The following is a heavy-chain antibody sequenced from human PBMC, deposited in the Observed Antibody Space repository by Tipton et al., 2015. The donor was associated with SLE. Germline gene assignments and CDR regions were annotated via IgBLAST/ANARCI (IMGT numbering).Heavy chain of an antibody. CDR2: VYYSGST. J-gene: IGHJ2*01. Sequence: TLSLTCTVSGASVGSYAWSWIRQPPGKGLEWIGNVYYSGSTNYNPSLKSRLTISMDRSKSQVSLKLTSVTAADTAVYFCARTPVAVKFRYFDLWGRGTLVTVSS. CDR3: ARTPVAVKFRYFDL. V-gene: IGHV4-59*02. D-gene: IGHD6-19*01. CDR1: GASVGSYA.